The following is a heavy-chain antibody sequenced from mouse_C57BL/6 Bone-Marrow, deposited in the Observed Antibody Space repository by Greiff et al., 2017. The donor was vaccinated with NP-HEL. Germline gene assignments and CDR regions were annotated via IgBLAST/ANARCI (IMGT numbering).Heavy chain of an antibody. V-gene: IGHV5-12*01. J-gene: IGHJ2*01. Sequence: EVQVVESGGGLVQPGGSLKLSCAASGFTFSDYYMYWVRQTPEKRLEWVAYISNGGGSTYYPDTVKGRVTISRDNAKNTLYLQMSRLKSEDTATYYCARRGYYGSSHYFDYWGQGTTLTVSS. CDR2: ISNGGGST. CDR1: GFTFSDYY. D-gene: IGHD1-1*01. CDR3: ARRGYYGSSHYFDY.